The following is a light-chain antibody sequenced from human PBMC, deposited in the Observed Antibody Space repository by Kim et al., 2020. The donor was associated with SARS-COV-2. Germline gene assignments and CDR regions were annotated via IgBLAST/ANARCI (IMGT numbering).Light chain of an antibody. Sequence: SVSPGQTSTLSCRASQTVRTHLAWYQQKSGQAPRLLIYGASGRAAGIPSRFSGSGSGTEFTLTVSSLQSEDIAIYFCQHYYTWPYTFGQGTKLEIK. CDR2: GAS. CDR3: QHYYTWPYT. V-gene: IGKV3D-15*01. CDR1: QTVRTH. J-gene: IGKJ2*01.